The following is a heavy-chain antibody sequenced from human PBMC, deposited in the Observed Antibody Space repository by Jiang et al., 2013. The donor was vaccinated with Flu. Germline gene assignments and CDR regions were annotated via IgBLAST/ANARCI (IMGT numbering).Heavy chain of an antibody. Sequence: QLVESGGGLRQPGGSLRLSCAASGFNFSNYAMGWVRQAPGKGLEWVANIPIFGNSRYYADSVKGRFTISRDNPKNTLDLQMNSLRVEDTAVYYCVKGGSDWPFDNWGQGTLVAVSS. D-gene: IGHD3-9*01. CDR1: GFNFSNYA. CDR2: IPIFGNSR. V-gene: IGHV3-23*05. CDR3: VKGGSDWPFDN. J-gene: IGHJ4*02.